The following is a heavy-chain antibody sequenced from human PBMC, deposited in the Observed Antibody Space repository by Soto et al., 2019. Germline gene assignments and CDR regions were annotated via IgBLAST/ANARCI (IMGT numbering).Heavy chain of an antibody. CDR1: GFTFSRYE. V-gene: IGHV3-48*03. Sequence: PGGSLRLSCADSGFTFSRYEMNWVRQAPGKGLEWVSYISSSSTLYYADSVKGRFTISRDNAKNSLYLQMNSLRAEDTAVYYCARGGSGSYFWYFDLWGRGTLVTVYS. J-gene: IGHJ2*01. CDR2: ISSSSTL. D-gene: IGHD1-26*01. CDR3: ARGGSGSYFWYFDL.